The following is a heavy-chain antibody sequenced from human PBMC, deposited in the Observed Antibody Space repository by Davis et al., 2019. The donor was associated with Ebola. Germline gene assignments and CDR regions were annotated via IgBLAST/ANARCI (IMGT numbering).Heavy chain of an antibody. CDR2: IIPIFGTA. V-gene: IGHV1-69*13. J-gene: IGHJ5*02. CDR1: GGTFSSYA. CDR3: ARHVLENYYDNRGYWSTRWFDP. Sequence: SVKVSCKASGGTFSSYAISWVRQAPGQGLEWMGGIIPIFGTANYAQKFQGRVTITADESTSTAYMELSSLRSEDTAVYYCARHVLENYYDNRGYWSTRWFDPWGQGTLVTVSS. D-gene: IGHD3-22*01.